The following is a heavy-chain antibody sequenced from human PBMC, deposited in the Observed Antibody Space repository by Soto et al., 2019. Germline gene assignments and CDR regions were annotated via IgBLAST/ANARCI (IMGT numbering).Heavy chain of an antibody. Sequence: QVQLVQSGAEVKKPGSSGQVSCQASGGTFSSYAISWVRQAPGQGLEWMGGIIPIFGTANYAQKLQGRVTSTADESTSTGYMELRSLRSEDTVVYYCAIKRRYSGGYRGYWFDPWGQGTLVPDSS. CDR1: GGTFSSYA. CDR2: IIPIFGTA. J-gene: IGHJ5*02. CDR3: AIKRRYSGGYRGYWFDP. V-gene: IGHV1-69*01. D-gene: IGHD1-26*01.